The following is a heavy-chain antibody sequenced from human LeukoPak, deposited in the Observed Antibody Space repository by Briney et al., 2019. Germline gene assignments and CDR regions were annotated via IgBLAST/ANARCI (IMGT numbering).Heavy chain of an antibody. Sequence: SETLSLTCLVSGGSISDSYWSWIRQPPGKGLEWIGYISYSGSTSSNPSLKSRVTISVDTSKSQFSLTLNSVTAADTAVYYCARVNINNWHSCDYWGQGTLVTVSS. CDR2: ISYSGST. J-gene: IGHJ4*02. CDR1: GGSISDSY. D-gene: IGHD1-1*01. V-gene: IGHV4-59*01. CDR3: ARVNINNWHSCDY.